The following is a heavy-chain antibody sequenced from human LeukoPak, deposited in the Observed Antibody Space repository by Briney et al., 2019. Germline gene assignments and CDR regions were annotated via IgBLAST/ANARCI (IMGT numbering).Heavy chain of an antibody. V-gene: IGHV1-2*02. D-gene: IGHD4-17*01. CDR3: ARGLATVTTSIDY. CDR2: INPNSGVT. CDR1: GYTSTGYY. Sequence: AASVKVSCKASGYTSTGYYIHWVRQAPGQGLEWMGWINPNSGVTNYAQKFQGRVTMTRDTSISTDYMELSRLRSDDTAVYYCARGLATVTTSIDYWGQGTLVTVSS. J-gene: IGHJ4*02.